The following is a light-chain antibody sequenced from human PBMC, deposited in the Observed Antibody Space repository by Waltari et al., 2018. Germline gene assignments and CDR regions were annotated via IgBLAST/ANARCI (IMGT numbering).Light chain of an antibody. CDR3: CSYAGSYTYWV. Sequence: QSALTQPPSVSGSPGQSVTISCTGTSTDVGGYNYVSWYLHHPGKAPKLIIYDVSERPSGVPDRFSGSKSGNTASLTISGLQADDEADYFCCSYAGSYTYWVFGGGTTLTVL. V-gene: IGLV2-11*01. J-gene: IGLJ3*02. CDR2: DVS. CDR1: STDVGGYNY.